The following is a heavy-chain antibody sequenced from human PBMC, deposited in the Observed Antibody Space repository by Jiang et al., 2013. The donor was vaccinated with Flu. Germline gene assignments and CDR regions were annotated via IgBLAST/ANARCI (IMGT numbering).Heavy chain of an antibody. J-gene: IGHJ6*02. Sequence: VQLVESGGGLVQPGRSLRLSCAASGFTFDDYAMHWVRQAPGKGLEWVSGISWNSGSIGYADSVKGRFTISRDNAKNSLYLQMNSLRAEDTALYYCAKDRARITMVRGVIITPNYYGMDVWGQGTTVTVSS. CDR1: GFTFDDYA. D-gene: IGHD3-10*01. CDR2: ISWNSGSI. V-gene: IGHV3-9*01. CDR3: AKDRARITMVRGVIITPNYYGMDV.